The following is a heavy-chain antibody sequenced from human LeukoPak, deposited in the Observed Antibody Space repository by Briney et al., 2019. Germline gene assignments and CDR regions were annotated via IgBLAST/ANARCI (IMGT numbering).Heavy chain of an antibody. CDR2: IRFDGSEK. CDR1: GFTFSTYG. J-gene: IGHJ4*02. CDR3: ARDSGDIVVVPAAITSDY. Sequence: GGSLRLSCSASGFTFSTYGMHWVRQAPGKGLEWVAFIRFDGSEKYYADSVKGRFTISRDNSKNTVYLQMNSLRAEDTAVYHCARDSGDIVVVPAAITSDYWGQGTLVTVSS. V-gene: IGHV3-30*02. D-gene: IGHD2-2*01.